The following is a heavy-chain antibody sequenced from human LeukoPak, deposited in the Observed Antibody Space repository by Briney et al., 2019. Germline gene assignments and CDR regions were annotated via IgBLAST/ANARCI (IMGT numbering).Heavy chain of an antibody. CDR1: GFTFDDYA. V-gene: IGHV3-9*01. D-gene: IGHD6-19*01. Sequence: PGGSLRLSCAASGFTFDDYAMHWVRQAPGKGLEWVSGISWNSGSIGYADSVKGRLTISRDNAKNSLYLQMNSLRAEDTALYYCAKVDSSGWDYFDYWGQGTLVTVSS. CDR3: AKVDSSGWDYFDY. CDR2: ISWNSGSI. J-gene: IGHJ4*02.